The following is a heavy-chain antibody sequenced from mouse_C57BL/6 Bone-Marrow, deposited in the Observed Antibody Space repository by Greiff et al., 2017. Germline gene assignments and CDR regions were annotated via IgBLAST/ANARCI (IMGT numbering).Heavy chain of an antibody. D-gene: IGHD1-1*01. CDR3: AKRGSYGYFDV. V-gene: IGHV1-76*01. CDR2: IYPGSGNT. Sequence: QVQLQQSGAELVRPGASVKLSCKASGYTFTDYYINWVKQRPGQGLEWIARIYPGSGNTYYNEKFKGKATLTAEKSSSTAYMQLSSLTSEDSAVXFCAKRGSYGYFDVWGTGTTVTVSS. CDR1: GYTFTDYY. J-gene: IGHJ1*03.